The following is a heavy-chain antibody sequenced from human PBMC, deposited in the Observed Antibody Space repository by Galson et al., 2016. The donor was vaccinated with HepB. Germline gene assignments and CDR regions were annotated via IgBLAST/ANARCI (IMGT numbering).Heavy chain of an antibody. CDR2: ISRGSGYI. J-gene: IGHJ4*02. D-gene: IGHD5-18*01. CDR1: GFTFSTYN. CDR3: CVDTAKDYVFDY. Sequence: SLRLSCAASGFTFSTYNMNWVRQAPGKGLEWVSSISRGSGYIYYADSVMGRFTISRDNAKNSLYLQMNSLRAEDTAVYYCCVDTAKDYVFDYWGQGTLVTVSS. V-gene: IGHV3-21*01.